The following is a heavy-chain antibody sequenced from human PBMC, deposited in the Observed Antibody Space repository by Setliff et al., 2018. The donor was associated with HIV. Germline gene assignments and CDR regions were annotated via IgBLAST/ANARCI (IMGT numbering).Heavy chain of an antibody. J-gene: IGHJ3*02. CDR1: SGSVSRSDYY. V-gene: IGHV4-39*01. CDR2: IYWSGLT. Sequence: PSETLSLTCTVSSGSVSRSDYYWGWIRQTPGKGLAWIGSIYWSGLTFYNPSLKSRVTISVDTSKNQFSLRLNSVTAADTAVYYCARADSGSYPGGAFDIWGQGTMVTVSS. D-gene: IGHD1-26*01. CDR3: ARADSGSYPGGAFDI.